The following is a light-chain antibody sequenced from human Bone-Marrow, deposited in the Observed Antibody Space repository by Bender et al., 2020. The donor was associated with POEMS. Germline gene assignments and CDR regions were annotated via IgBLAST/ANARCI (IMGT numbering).Light chain of an antibody. CDR1: NSNIGTTA. V-gene: IGLV1-44*01. J-gene: IGLJ3*02. CDR3: AAWDAGLSCGV. Sequence: QSVLTQPPSASGTPGQRVTISCSGSNSNIGTTAVNWYQQFPGTAPNPLIYSDNHRPSGVPDLFYAFESGTSASLAICVLQSVDEADYYGAAWDAGLSCGVFGGGSKLTVL. CDR2: SDN.